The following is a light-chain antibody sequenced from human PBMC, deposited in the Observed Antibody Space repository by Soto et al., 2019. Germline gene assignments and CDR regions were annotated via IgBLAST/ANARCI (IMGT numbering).Light chain of an antibody. CDR2: DAS. J-gene: IGKJ3*01. Sequence: EIVLTQSPTTLSLSPGDRATLSCRASQSVDSYLAWYQHKPGQAPRLLIYDASNRAAVIPDRFSGSGSGTDFPLSISRLEPQHCPIYYCQQRSTFFTFGPWTTVDI. V-gene: IGKV3-11*01. CDR1: QSVDSY. CDR3: QQRSTFFT.